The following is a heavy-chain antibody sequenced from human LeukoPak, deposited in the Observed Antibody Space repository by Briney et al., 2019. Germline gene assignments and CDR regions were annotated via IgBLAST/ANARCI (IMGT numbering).Heavy chain of an antibody. V-gene: IGHV4-30-2*01. Sequence: PSETLSLTCAVSGGSISSGGYSWSWIRQPPGKGLEWIGYIYHSGSTYYNPSLKSRVTISVDRSKNQFSLKLSSVTAADTAVYYCAVDSSGYSSHDAFGIWGQGTMVTVSS. J-gene: IGHJ3*02. CDR3: AVDSSGYSSHDAFGI. CDR1: GGSISSGGYS. CDR2: IYHSGST. D-gene: IGHD3-22*01.